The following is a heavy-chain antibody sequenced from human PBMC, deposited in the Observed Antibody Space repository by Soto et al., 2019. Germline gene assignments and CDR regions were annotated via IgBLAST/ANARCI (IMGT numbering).Heavy chain of an antibody. D-gene: IGHD6-13*01. CDR3: ARETMIAAAGWFDP. V-gene: IGHV4-59*12. Sequence: SETLSLTCTVSGGSISSYYWSWIRQPPGKGLEWIGYIYYSGSTNYNPSLKSRVTISVDTSKNQFSLKLSSVTAADTAVYYCARETMIAAAGWFDPWGQGTLVIVSS. CDR1: GGSISSYY. CDR2: IYYSGST. J-gene: IGHJ5*02.